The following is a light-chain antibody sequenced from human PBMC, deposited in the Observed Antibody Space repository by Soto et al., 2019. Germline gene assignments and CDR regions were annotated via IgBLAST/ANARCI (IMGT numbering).Light chain of an antibody. Sequence: DIQMTQSPSSLSASVGDSVTITFRATEDISTFLAWFQQKPGKPPKSLIYAASRLQSGVPSRFSGSGSATDFTLAISSLQPEDFGTYYCQHYNGYPQTFGQGTRLEIK. CDR1: EDISTF. CDR3: QHYNGYPQT. CDR2: AAS. J-gene: IGKJ5*01. V-gene: IGKV1-16*01.